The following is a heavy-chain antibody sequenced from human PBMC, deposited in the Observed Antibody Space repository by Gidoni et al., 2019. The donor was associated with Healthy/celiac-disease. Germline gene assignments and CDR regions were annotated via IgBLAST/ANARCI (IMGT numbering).Heavy chain of an antibody. CDR1: GGSISSRSYY. CDR3: AREPYSSSWYGYYFDY. J-gene: IGHJ4*02. V-gene: IGHV4-61*02. CDR2: IYTSGST. D-gene: IGHD6-13*01. Sequence: QVQLQESGPGLVKPSQTLSLTCTVPGGSISSRSYYWSWIRQPAGKGLEWIGRIYTSGSTNYNPSLKSRVTISVDTSKNQFSLKLSSVTAADTAVYYCAREPYSSSWYGYYFDYWGQGTLVTVSS.